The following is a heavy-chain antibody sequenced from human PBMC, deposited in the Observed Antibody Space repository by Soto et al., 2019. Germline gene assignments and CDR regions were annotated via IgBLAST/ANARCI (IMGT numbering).Heavy chain of an antibody. D-gene: IGHD4-17*01. V-gene: IGHV1-69*13. CDR1: GGTFSTFG. CDR2: IIPFFGTA. Sequence: SVKVSCKASGGTFSTFGISWVRQAPGQGLEWMGGIIPFFGTARYSQKFEDRITITADESTNTVYMDLRSLTSEGTAIYYCAKSAPMDAGDKYYYDFWGQGALVTVSS. J-gene: IGHJ4*02. CDR3: AKSAPMDAGDKYYYDF.